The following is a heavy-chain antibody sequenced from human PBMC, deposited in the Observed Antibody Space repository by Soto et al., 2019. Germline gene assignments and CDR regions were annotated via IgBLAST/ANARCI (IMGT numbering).Heavy chain of an antibody. J-gene: IGHJ4*02. Sequence: SETLSLTCTVSGGSISSSTYYWGWMRQPPGKGLEWIASFFIGGNTYYNPSLKSRVTISVDTSKNQFSLKLSSVTAADTAVYYCARWLGYGPHFDQWGQGTLVNVSS. V-gene: IGHV4-39*01. CDR3: ARWLGYGPHFDQ. CDR2: FFIGGNT. D-gene: IGHD5-12*01. CDR1: GGSISSSTYY.